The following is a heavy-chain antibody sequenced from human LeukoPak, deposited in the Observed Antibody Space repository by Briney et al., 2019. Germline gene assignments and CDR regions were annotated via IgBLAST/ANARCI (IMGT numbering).Heavy chain of an antibody. CDR3: ARDRLYHYDSGSPLTYDGFDI. V-gene: IGHV3-33*01. CDR1: GFTFRSYA. D-gene: IGHD3-10*01. Sequence: PGRSLRLSCAASGFTFRSYAMHWVRQAPGKGLEWVAVRWYVACNKYYEDSVKGRFTISRDNSKNTLYLQMNSLRAEDTAVYHCARDRLYHYDSGSPLTYDGFDIWGQGTMVTVSS. CDR2: RWYVACNK. J-gene: IGHJ3*02.